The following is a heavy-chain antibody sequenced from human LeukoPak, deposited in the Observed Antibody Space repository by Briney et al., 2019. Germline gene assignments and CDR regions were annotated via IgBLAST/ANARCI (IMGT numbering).Heavy chain of an antibody. CDR1: GGTFSSYA. J-gene: IGHJ5*02. D-gene: IGHD3-3*01. V-gene: IGHV1-69*13. CDR3: ARDTIFGVVIIQEHWFDP. Sequence: SVKVSCKASGGTFSSYAISWVRQAPGQGLEWMGGIIPIFGTANYAQKFQGKVTITADESTSTAYMELSSLRSEDTAVYYCARDTIFGVVIIQEHWFDPWGQGTLVTVSS. CDR2: IIPIFGTA.